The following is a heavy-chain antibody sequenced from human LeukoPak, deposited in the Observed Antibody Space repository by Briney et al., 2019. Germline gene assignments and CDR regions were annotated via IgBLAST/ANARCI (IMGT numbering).Heavy chain of an antibody. Sequence: GGSLRLSCAASGFTFSSYSMNWARQAPGKGLEWVSYISYSSSTIYYADSVKGRFTISRDNSKNTLYLQMNSLRAEDTAVYYCAKEVRYFDWLRNNWFDPWGQGTLVTVSS. CDR3: AKEVRYFDWLRNNWFDP. J-gene: IGHJ5*02. CDR1: GFTFSSYS. CDR2: ISYSSSTI. D-gene: IGHD3-9*01. V-gene: IGHV3-48*01.